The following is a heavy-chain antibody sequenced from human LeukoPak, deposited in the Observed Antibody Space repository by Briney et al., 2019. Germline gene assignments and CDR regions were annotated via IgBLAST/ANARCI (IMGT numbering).Heavy chain of an antibody. V-gene: IGHV3-7*01. Sequence: GGSLRLSCAASGFTFSSYWMNWVRQAPGKGLEWVANMNHDGSEKYQIDSVKGRFTISRDNAKNTLYLQMNSLRAEDTAVYYCARVGDSGYAYYFDYWGQGTLDTVSS. D-gene: IGHD5-12*01. J-gene: IGHJ4*02. CDR1: GFTFSSYW. CDR2: MNHDGSEK. CDR3: ARVGDSGYAYYFDY.